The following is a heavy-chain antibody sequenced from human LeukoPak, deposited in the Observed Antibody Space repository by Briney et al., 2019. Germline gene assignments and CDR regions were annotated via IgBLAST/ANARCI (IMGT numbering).Heavy chain of an antibody. Sequence: PSETLSLTCTVSGGSISSYYWSWIRQPPGKGLEWIGYIYYSGSTNYNPSLKSRVTISVDTSKNQFSLKLSSVTAADTAVYYCARDGLWTQNAFDIWGQGTMVTVSS. D-gene: IGHD3/OR15-3a*01. J-gene: IGHJ3*02. CDR3: ARDGLWTQNAFDI. CDR2: IYYSGST. V-gene: IGHV4-59*12. CDR1: GGSISSYY.